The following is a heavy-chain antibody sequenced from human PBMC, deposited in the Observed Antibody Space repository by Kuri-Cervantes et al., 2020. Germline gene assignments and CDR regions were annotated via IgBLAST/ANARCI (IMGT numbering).Heavy chain of an antibody. Sequence: GGSLRLSCAASGFTVSSNYMSWVRQAPGKGLEWVAVIWYDGSNKYYADSVKGRFTISRDNSKNTLYLQMNSLRAEDTAVYYCAMGDNYGMDVWGQGTTVTVSS. CDR1: GFTVSSNY. D-gene: IGHD3-16*01. CDR3: AMGDNYGMDV. J-gene: IGHJ6*02. CDR2: IWYDGSNK. V-gene: IGHV3-33*08.